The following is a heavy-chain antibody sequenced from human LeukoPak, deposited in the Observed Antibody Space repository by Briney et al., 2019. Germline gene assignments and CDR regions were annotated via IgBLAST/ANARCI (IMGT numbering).Heavy chain of an antibody. J-gene: IGHJ4*02. D-gene: IGHD6-13*01. CDR3: AKKFSRSAAGTVHY. CDR1: GFTFSSYA. V-gene: IGHV3-23*01. CDR2: ISGSGGST. Sequence: GGSLRLSCAASGFTFSSYAMSWVRQAPGEGLEWVSAISGSGGSTYYADSVKGRFTISRDNSKNTLYLQMNSLRAEDTAVYYCAKKFSRSAAGTVHYWGQGTLVTVSS.